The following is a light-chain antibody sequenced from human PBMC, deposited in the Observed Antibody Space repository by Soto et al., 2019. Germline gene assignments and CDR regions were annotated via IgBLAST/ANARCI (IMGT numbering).Light chain of an antibody. CDR1: QSVSSN. J-gene: IGKJ2*02. CDR2: GAS. Sequence: EIVMTQSPATLSVSPGERATLSCRASQSVSSNLAWYQQKPGQAPRLLIYGASTRATGIPARFSGSGSGTEFTRTISSLQSENFAVYYCQQYNNWRRGTFGQGTKLEIK. CDR3: QQYNNWRRGT. V-gene: IGKV3-15*01.